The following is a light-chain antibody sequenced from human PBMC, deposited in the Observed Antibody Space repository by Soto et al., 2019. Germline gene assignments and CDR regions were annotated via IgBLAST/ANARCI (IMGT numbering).Light chain of an antibody. CDR1: QTASNY. CDR2: ATS. V-gene: IGKV1-39*01. J-gene: IGKJ4*01. Sequence: DTQMTQSPSYLSASVGDRISITCRASQTASNYVNWYQQKPGKAPTLLISATSTLQSGVPSRFRGSGSGTDFTLTITSLQPEDFATYYCQQSYSTPLTFGGGTKVEIK. CDR3: QQSYSTPLT.